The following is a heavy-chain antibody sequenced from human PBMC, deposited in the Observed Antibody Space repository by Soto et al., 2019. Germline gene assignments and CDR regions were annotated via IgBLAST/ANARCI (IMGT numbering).Heavy chain of an antibody. J-gene: IGHJ3*02. CDR3: ASSDYGNYVGAAFDI. V-gene: IGHV3-66*01. D-gene: IGHD4-17*01. CDR2: IYSGGST. CDR1: GFTVSSNY. Sequence: SLRLSCAASGFTVSSNYMSWVRQAPGKGLEWVSVIYSGGSTYYADSVKGRFTISRDNSKNTLYLQMNSLRAEDTAMYYCASSDYGNYVGAAFDIWGQGTMVTVSS.